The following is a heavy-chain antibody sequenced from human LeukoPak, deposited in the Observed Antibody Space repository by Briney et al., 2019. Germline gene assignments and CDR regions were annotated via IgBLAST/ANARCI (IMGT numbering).Heavy chain of an antibody. CDR1: GFTFSSYG. CDR3: ANTDGYNYGFMSLDDSRGNDY. J-gene: IGHJ4*02. CDR2: ISYDGSNK. V-gene: IGHV3-30*18. Sequence: PGGSLRLSCAASGFTFSSYGMHWVRQAPGKGLEWVAVISYDGSNKYYADSVKGRFTISRDNSKNTLYLQMNSLRAEDTAVYYCANTDGYNYGFMSLDDSRGNDYWGQGTLVTVSS. D-gene: IGHD5-24*01.